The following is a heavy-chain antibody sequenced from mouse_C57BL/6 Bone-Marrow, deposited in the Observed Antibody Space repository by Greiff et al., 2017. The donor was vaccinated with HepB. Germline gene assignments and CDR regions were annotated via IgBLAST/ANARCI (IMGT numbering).Heavy chain of an antibody. CDR3: ATPEVLRSRVRRPHWYFDV. J-gene: IGHJ1*03. CDR1: GYTFTSYW. CDR2: IYPSDSET. D-gene: IGHD1-1*01. Sequence: VQLQQPGAELVRPGSSVKLSCKASGYTFTSYWMDWVKQRPGQGLEWIGNIYPSDSETHYNQKFKDKATLTVDKSSSTAYMQLSSLTSEDSAVYYCATPEVLRSRVRRPHWYFDVWGTGTTVTVSS. V-gene: IGHV1-61*01.